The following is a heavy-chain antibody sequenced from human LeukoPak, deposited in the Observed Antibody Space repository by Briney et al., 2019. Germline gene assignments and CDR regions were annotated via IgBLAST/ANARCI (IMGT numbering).Heavy chain of an antibody. J-gene: IGHJ6*02. V-gene: IGHV4-59*01. CDR1: GGSISSYY. Sequence: SETLSLTCTVSGGSISSYYWSWIRQPPGKGLEWIGYIYYSGSTNYNPSLKSRVTISIDTSKNQFSLKLSSVTAADTAVYYCARVRYDFWSGGGHMDVWGQGTTVTVSS. D-gene: IGHD3-3*01. CDR3: ARVRYDFWSGGGHMDV. CDR2: IYYSGST.